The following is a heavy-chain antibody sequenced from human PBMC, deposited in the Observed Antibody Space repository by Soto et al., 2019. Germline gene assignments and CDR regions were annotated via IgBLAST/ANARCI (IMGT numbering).Heavy chain of an antibody. CDR1: GGSISEKY. CDR2: IFANGHT. CDR3: VASCAGSRLDWLDS. J-gene: IGHJ5*02. V-gene: IGHV4-4*07. Sequence: SETLSLTCIVSGGSISEKYWNWVRQPPGKGLEWIGLIFANGHTDYNPSLKSRVTMSVDASKNQFSLRLTSMTAADTAVYYCVASCAGSRLDWLDSWGRRTPVTL. D-gene: IGHD2-15*01.